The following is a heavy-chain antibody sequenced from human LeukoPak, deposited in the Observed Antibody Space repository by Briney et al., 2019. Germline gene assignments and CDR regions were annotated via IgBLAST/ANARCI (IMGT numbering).Heavy chain of an antibody. CDR3: ATYYYDSSGYRSDFDY. V-gene: IGHV3-30*04. D-gene: IGHD3-22*01. Sequence: GGSLRLSCAASGFTFSSYAMHWVRQAPGKGLEWVAVISYDGSNKYYADSVKGRFTISRDNSKNTLYLQMNSLRAEDTAVCYCATYYYDSSGYRSDFDYWGQGTLVTVSS. CDR2: ISYDGSNK. CDR1: GFTFSSYA. J-gene: IGHJ4*02.